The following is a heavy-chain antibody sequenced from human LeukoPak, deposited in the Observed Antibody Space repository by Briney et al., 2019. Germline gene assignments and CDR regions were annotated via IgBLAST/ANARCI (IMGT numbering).Heavy chain of an antibody. CDR3: AKDRSSWYYFDY. Sequence: GGSLRLSCASSGFTFSSYAMSWVHQAPGKGLEWVSAISGSGGSTYYADSVKGRFTISRDNSKNTLYLQMNSLRAEDTAVYYCAKDRSSWYYFDYWGQGTLVTVSS. CDR2: ISGSGGST. D-gene: IGHD6-13*01. J-gene: IGHJ4*02. CDR1: GFTFSSYA. V-gene: IGHV3-23*01.